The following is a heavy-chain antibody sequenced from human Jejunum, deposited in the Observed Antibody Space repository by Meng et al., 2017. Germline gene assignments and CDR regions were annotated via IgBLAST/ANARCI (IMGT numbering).Heavy chain of an antibody. Sequence: GESLKISCAASGFTFSSYSMNWVRQAPGKGLEWVSSISSSSSYIYYADSVKGRFTISRDNAKNSLYLQMNSLRVEDTAVYYCAGDLEGGYSYGSLDYWGQGTLVTVSS. J-gene: IGHJ4*02. CDR3: AGDLEGGYSYGSLDY. CDR1: GFTFSSYS. V-gene: IGHV3-21*01. CDR2: ISSSSSYI. D-gene: IGHD5-18*01.